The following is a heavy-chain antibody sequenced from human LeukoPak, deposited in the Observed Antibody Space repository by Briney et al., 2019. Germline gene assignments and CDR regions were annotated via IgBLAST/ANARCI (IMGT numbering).Heavy chain of an antibody. CDR2: INPSSGGT. Sequence: ASVKVSCKTSGYTFSAYYIHWVRQAPGQGLEWMGRINPSSGGTTYAQKFQGRVTMTRDTSVSTAYMEVNSLKSDDTAVYYCARDRNTNYRFDFWSQGTLVIVSS. CDR3: ARDRNTNYRFDF. V-gene: IGHV1-2*06. CDR1: GYTFSAYY. J-gene: IGHJ4*02. D-gene: IGHD4-11*01.